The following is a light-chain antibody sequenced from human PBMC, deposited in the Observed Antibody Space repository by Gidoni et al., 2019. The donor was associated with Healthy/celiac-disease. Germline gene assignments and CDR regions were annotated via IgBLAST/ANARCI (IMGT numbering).Light chain of an antibody. CDR2: DAS. V-gene: IGKV3-11*01. Sequence: IVLTQSPATLSLSPGERATLSCRASQSVSRDLAWYQQKPGQAPRLLIYDASNRATGIPARFSGSGSGKDFTLTISSLEPEDFAVYYCQQRSNWPSLTFGGGTKVEIK. J-gene: IGKJ4*01. CDR3: QQRSNWPSLT. CDR1: QSVSRD.